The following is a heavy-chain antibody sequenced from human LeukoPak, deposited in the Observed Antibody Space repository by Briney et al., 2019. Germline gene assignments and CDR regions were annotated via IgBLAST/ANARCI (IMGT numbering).Heavy chain of an antibody. V-gene: IGHV4-59*01. CDR1: GGSISSYY. CDR3: TRGDFYYYYYMDV. Sequence: SEPQSLTCTVSGGSISSYYWNWIRQPPGKGLEWIGYIYYSGSTNYNPSLKSRVTISVDTSKNQFSLKLSSVTAADTAVYYCTRGDFYYYYYMDVWGKGTTVTVSS. CDR2: IYYSGST. J-gene: IGHJ6*03.